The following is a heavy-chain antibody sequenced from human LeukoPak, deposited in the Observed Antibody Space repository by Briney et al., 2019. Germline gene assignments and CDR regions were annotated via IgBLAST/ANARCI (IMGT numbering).Heavy chain of an antibody. Sequence: GASVKVSCKASGYTFTSYGISWVRQAPGQGLEWMGWISAYNGNTNYAQKLRGRVTMTTDTSTSTAYMELRSLRSDDTAVYYCARVGYYDFWSGRLDYFDYWGQGTLVTVSS. D-gene: IGHD3-3*01. CDR1: GYTFTSYG. V-gene: IGHV1-18*01. J-gene: IGHJ4*02. CDR2: ISAYNGNT. CDR3: ARVGYYDFWSGRLDYFDY.